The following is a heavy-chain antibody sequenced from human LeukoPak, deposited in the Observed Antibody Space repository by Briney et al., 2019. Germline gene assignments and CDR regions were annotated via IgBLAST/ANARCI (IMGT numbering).Heavy chain of an antibody. CDR2: IYSSGNT. CDR3: ARRSTVLTANYEY. CDR1: GGSISSGNYH. V-gene: IGHV4-61*02. D-gene: IGHD4-23*01. Sequence: SETLSLTCTVSGGSISSGNYHWIWIRQSAGKGLEWIGRIYSSGNTNYNPSLKSRVSISMDTSKNQFSLRLSSVTAADTALYYCARRSTVLTANYEYWGQGTLVTVSA. J-gene: IGHJ4*02.